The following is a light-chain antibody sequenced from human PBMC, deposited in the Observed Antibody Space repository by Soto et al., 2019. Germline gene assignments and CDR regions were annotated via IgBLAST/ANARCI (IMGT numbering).Light chain of an antibody. CDR3: SSFTSAYTFV. J-gene: IGLJ1*01. Sequence: QSAPAHPASVSGTPGHSIAISCAGSSSDVGRYNSVSWYQKHPGQAPKLLISEVSIRPSGVSDRFSGSKSGNTASLTISGLQTEDEADYYCSSFTSAYTFVFGSGTKVTVL. V-gene: IGLV2-14*01. CDR1: SSDVGRYNS. CDR2: EVS.